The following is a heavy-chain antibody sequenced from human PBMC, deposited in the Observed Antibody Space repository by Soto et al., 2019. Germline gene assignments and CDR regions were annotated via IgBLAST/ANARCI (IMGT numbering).Heavy chain of an antibody. CDR1: GFTFSSYG. J-gene: IGHJ1*01. CDR3: AKDGVLVSAEYFQH. D-gene: IGHD2-8*01. Sequence: ESVGGVVQPGRSLRLSCAASGFTFSSYGMHWVRQAPGKGLEWVAVISYDGSNKYYADSVKGRFTISRDNSKKTLYLQMNSLRVEDTAVYYCAKDGVLVSAEYFQHWGQGTLVTVSS. V-gene: IGHV3-30*18. CDR2: ISYDGSNK.